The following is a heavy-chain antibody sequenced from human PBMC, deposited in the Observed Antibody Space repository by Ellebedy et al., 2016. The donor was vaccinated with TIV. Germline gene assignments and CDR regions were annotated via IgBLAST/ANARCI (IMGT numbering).Heavy chain of an antibody. V-gene: IGHV3-20*01. CDR2: MNWNGGST. CDR1: GFTFDDYG. D-gene: IGHD3-22*01. J-gene: IGHJ6*02. Sequence: GGSLRLSCAASGFTFDDYGMSWVRQAPGKGMEWVSGMNWNGGSTGYADSVKGRLTIYRDNAKNSLYLQMNSLRAEDTALYHCARAYDSSGYYLYGMDVWGQGTTVTVSS. CDR3: ARAYDSSGYYLYGMDV.